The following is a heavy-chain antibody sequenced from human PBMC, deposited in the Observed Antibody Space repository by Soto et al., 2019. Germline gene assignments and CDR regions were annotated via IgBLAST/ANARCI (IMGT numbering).Heavy chain of an antibody. V-gene: IGHV4-61*01. D-gene: IGHD3-9*01. Sequence: SETLSLTCTVSGGSVSSGSYYWSWIRQPPGKGLEWIGYIYYSGSTNYNPSLKSRVTISVDTSKNQFSLKLSSVTAADTAVYYCARGTVSDILAGEVDAFDIWGQGTMVTVSS. CDR3: ARGTVSDILAGEVDAFDI. CDR2: IYYSGST. CDR1: GGSVSSGSYY. J-gene: IGHJ3*02.